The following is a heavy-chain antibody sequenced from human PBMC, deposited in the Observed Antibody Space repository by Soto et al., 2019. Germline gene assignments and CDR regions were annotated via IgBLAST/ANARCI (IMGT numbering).Heavy chain of an antibody. CDR2: ISSSSSYI. CDR3: AREGYSYGYEPYYFDY. V-gene: IGHV3-21*01. CDR1: GFTFSSYS. J-gene: IGHJ4*02. Sequence: EVQLVGSGGGLVKPGGSLRLSCAASGFTFSSYSMNWVRQAPGKGLEWVSSISSSSSYIYYADSVKGRFTISRDNAKNSLYLQMNSLRAEDTAVYYCAREGYSYGYEPYYFDYWGQGTLVTVSS. D-gene: IGHD5-18*01.